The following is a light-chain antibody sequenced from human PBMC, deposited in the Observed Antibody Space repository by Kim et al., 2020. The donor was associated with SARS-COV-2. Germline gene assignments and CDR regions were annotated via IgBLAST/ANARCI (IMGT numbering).Light chain of an antibody. Sequence: EIVLTQSPGTLSLSPGERATLSCRASQSVTNNYLGWYQQKPGQAPRLLIYGASSRATGIPDRFSGSGSGTDFTLTISRLEPEDFAVYYCQQYGSSPLYSFGQGTKLEIK. CDR2: GAS. CDR1: QSVTNNY. J-gene: IGKJ2*03. V-gene: IGKV3-20*01. CDR3: QQYGSSPLYS.